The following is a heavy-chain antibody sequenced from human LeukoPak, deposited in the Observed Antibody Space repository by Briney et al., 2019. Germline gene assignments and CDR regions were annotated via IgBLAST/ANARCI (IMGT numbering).Heavy chain of an antibody. D-gene: IGHD3-22*01. CDR2: INPNSGGT. V-gene: IGHV1-2*02. CDR1: GYTFTGYY. Sequence: ASVKVSCKASGYTFTGYYMHWVRQAPGQGLEWMGWINPNSGGTNYAQKFQGRGTMTRDTSISTAYMELSRLRSDDTAVYYCARPYDSSGYYRGRAFDIWGQGTMVTVSS. J-gene: IGHJ3*02. CDR3: ARPYDSSGYYRGRAFDI.